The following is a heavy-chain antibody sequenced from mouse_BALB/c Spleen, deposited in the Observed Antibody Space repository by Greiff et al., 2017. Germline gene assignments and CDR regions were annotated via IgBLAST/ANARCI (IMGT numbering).Heavy chain of an antibody. D-gene: IGHD1-1*01. V-gene: IGHV1S22*01. CDR2: IYPGSGST. CDR1: GYTFTSYW. J-gene: IGHJ2*01. CDR3: TRSFPYYGSSYDN. Sequence: LQQPGSELVRPGASVKLSCKASGYTFTSYWMHWVKQRPGQGLEWIGNIYPGSGSTNYDEKFKSKATLTVDTSSSTAYMQLSSLTSEDSAVYYCTRSFPYYGSSYDNWGQGTTLTVSS.